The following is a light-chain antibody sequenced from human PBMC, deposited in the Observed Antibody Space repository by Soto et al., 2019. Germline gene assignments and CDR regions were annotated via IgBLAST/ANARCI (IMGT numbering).Light chain of an antibody. V-gene: IGKV3-15*01. CDR2: AAS. Sequence: EIVMTQSPATLSVSPGERATLSCRASQSVSSNLAWYQQKPGQAPRLLIYAASIRATGVPARFSGSGSGTEFTLTISSLESEDFAVYYCQQYNNWLRRTFGQGTKVEIK. CDR1: QSVSSN. J-gene: IGKJ1*01. CDR3: QQYNNWLRRT.